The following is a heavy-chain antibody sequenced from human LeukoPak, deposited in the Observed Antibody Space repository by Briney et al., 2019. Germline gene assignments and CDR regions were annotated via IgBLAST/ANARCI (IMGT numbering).Heavy chain of an antibody. D-gene: IGHD2-2*01. CDR2: ISGSGGST. CDR1: GFTFDDYA. V-gene: IGHV3-23*01. CDR3: ARSIVVVPAARGVDYYYYYGMDV. Sequence: GRSLRLSCAASGFTFDDYAMHWVRQAPGKGLEWVSAISGSGGSTYYADSVKGRFTISRDNSKNTLYLQMNSLRAEDTAVYYCARSIVVVPAARGVDYYYYYGMDVWGQGTTVTVSS. J-gene: IGHJ6*02.